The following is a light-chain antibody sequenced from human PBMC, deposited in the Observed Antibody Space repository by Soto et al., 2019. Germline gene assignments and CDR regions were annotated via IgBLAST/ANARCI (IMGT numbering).Light chain of an antibody. V-gene: IGKV1-5*03. J-gene: IGKJ2*01. CDR3: QQYSSYFYT. CDR2: RAS. Sequence: DIEMTQSPSTLSASIGDRVTITCRANQSISTSLAWYQHKPGKVPNLLIYRASSLEGGVPSRFSGSGSGTEFTLTISSLQPDDFATYYCQQYSSYFYTFGPGTKLEIK. CDR1: QSISTS.